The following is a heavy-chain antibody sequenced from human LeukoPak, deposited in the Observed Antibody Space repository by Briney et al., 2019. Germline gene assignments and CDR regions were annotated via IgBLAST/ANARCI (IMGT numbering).Heavy chain of an antibody. V-gene: IGHV3-13*04. CDR2: IGTAGDT. CDR3: ARDGGSTSWGGYYFDY. Sequence: GGSLRLSCAASGFTFSSYDMHWVRQATGKGLEWVSAIGTAGDTYNPGSVKGRFTISRENAKNSLYLQMNSLRAGDTAVYYCARDGGSTSWGGYYFDYWGQGTLVTVSS. D-gene: IGHD2-2*01. CDR1: GFTFSSYD. J-gene: IGHJ4*02.